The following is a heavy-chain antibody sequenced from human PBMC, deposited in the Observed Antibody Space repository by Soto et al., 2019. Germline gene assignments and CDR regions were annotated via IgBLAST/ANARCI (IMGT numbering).Heavy chain of an antibody. CDR2: INAGNGNT. J-gene: IGHJ6*02. V-gene: IGHV1-3*01. CDR1: GYTFTSYA. D-gene: IGHD3-3*01. CDR3: GSSKGTIFGVGTRRLGMDV. Sequence: ASVKVSCKASGYTFTSYAMHWVRQAPGQRLEWMGWINAGNGNTKYSQKFQGRVTITRDTSASTAYMELSSLRSEDTAVYYCGSSKGTIFGVGTRRLGMDVWGQGTTVTVSS.